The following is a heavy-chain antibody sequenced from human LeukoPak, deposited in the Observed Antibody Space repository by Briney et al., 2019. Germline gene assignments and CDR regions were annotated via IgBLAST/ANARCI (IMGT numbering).Heavy chain of an antibody. J-gene: IGHJ6*03. CDR3: ARDYHGSGSYYRYYYYYYYMDV. D-gene: IGHD3-10*01. V-gene: IGHV4-59*01. Sequence: SETLSLTCAVSGGSISSSYWSWIRQPPGKGLEWIGYIYYSGSTIYNPSLKSRGTISVDTSKNHSSLKLSSVTAADTAVYYCARDYHGSGSYYRYYYYYYYMDVWGKGTTVTISS. CDR2: IYYSGST. CDR1: GGSISSSY.